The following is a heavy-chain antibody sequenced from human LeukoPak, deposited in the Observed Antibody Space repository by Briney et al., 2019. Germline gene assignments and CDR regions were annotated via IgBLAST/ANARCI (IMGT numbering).Heavy chain of an antibody. J-gene: IGHJ6*02. CDR1: GFTFDDYA. Sequence: GRSLRLSCAASGFTFDDYAMHWVRHAPGKGLEWVSGISWNSGSIGYADSVKGRFTISRDNAKNSLYLQMNSLRAEDTALYYCAKDYYYYGMDVWGQGTTVTVSS. CDR2: ISWNSGSI. V-gene: IGHV3-9*01. CDR3: AKDYYYYGMDV.